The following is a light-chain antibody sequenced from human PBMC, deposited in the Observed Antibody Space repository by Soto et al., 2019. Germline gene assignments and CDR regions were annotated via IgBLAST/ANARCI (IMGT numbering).Light chain of an antibody. CDR2: NVR. Sequence: QSALTQPASVSGSPGQSITISCTGTSSDVGGYDYVSWYQQHPGKAPKLMIYNVRNRPSGVSNRFSGSKAGNTASLTISGLQAADEAAYYCSSYTSSSTVVFGGGTKLTVL. CDR3: SSYTSSSTVV. V-gene: IGLV2-14*01. CDR1: SSDVGGYDY. J-gene: IGLJ2*01.